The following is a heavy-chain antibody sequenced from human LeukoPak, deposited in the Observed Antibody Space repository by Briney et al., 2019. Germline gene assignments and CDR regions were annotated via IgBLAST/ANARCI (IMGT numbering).Heavy chain of an antibody. CDR1: GYSISSGYY. V-gene: IGHV4-38-2*01. Sequence: SETLSLTCAVSGYSISSGYYWGWIRQPPGKGLEWIGSIYHSGSTYYNPSLKSRVTISVDTSKNQFSLKLSSVTAAETAVYYCARHVVRFGDRDYWGQGTLVTVSS. CDR3: ARHVVRFGDRDY. D-gene: IGHD3-10*01. J-gene: IGHJ4*02. CDR2: IYHSGST.